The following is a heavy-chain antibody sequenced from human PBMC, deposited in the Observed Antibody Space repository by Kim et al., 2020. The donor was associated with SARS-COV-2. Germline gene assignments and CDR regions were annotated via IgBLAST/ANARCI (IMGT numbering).Heavy chain of an antibody. J-gene: IGHJ4*02. D-gene: IGHD3-10*01. Sequence: SETLSLTCTVSGGSISSYYWSWIRQPPGKGLEWIGYIYYSGSTNYNPSLKSRVTISVDTSKNQFSLKLSSVTAADTAVYYCARIGSGSFETDYWGQGTLV. CDR3: ARIGSGSFETDY. CDR2: IYYSGST. V-gene: IGHV4-59*13. CDR1: GGSISSYY.